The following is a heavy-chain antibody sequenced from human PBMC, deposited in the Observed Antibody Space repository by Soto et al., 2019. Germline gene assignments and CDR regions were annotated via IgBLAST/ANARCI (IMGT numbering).Heavy chain of an antibody. CDR3: ARLGYYYYYGMDV. Sequence: LSLTCTVSGGSISSGGYYWSWIRQHPGKGLEWIGYIYYSGSTYYNPSLKSRVTISVDTSKNQFSLKLSSVTAADTAVYYCARLGYYYYYGMDVWGQGTTVTVSS. V-gene: IGHV4-31*03. CDR2: IYYSGST. D-gene: IGHD3-16*01. J-gene: IGHJ6*02. CDR1: GGSISSGGYY.